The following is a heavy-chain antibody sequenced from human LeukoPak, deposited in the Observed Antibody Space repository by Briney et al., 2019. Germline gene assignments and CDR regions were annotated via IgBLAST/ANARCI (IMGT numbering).Heavy chain of an antibody. J-gene: IGHJ4*02. D-gene: IGHD3-22*01. CDR3: AKDQDYYDSSGYSYFDY. CDR2: ISGSGGST. Sequence: PGGSLRLSCAASGFTFSSYAMSWVRQAPGKGLEWVSAISGSGGSTYYADSVKGRFTISRDNSKNTLYPQMNSLRAEDTAVYYCAKDQDYYDSSGYSYFDYWGQGTLVTVSS. V-gene: IGHV3-23*01. CDR1: GFTFSSYA.